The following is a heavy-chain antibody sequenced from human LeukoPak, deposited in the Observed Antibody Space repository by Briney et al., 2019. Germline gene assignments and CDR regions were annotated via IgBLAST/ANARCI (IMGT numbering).Heavy chain of an antibody. D-gene: IGHD1-26*01. CDR3: ANLPLNSGVDY. V-gene: IGHV1-18*01. CDR1: GYTFSIYS. CDR2: ISAYNGNT. Sequence: ASVKVSCKASGYTFSIYSIAWVRQAPGQGLEWMGWISAYNGNTNYAQKFQGRVTMTTDTSTSTAYMELRSLRSDDTAMYYCANLPLNSGVDYWGQGTLVTVSS. J-gene: IGHJ4*02.